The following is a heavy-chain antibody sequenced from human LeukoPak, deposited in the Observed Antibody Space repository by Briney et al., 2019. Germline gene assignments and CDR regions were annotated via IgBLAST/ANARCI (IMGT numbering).Heavy chain of an antibody. Sequence: PSDTLSLTRTVSGRSVRSGSHHWSWIPQPPGKGLEWIGYIYYTVHTNHNPSGTNSTPSLKSRVTISVDTSKNQFSLKLSSVTAADTAVNFCAGGRRYYFDYWGQGTLVTVSS. CDR1: GRSVRSGSHH. V-gene: IGHV4-61*01. CDR2: IYYTVHT. CDR3: AGGRRYYFDY. J-gene: IGHJ4*02.